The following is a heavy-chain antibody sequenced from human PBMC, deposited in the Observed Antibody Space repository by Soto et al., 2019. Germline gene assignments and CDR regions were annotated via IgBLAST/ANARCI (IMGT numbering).Heavy chain of an antibody. V-gene: IGHV3-23*01. CDR3: AAYGPRSCYYNLGAFXI. CDR2: ISGSGGST. CDR1: GFTFSSYA. J-gene: IGHJ3*02. D-gene: IGHD3-3*01. Sequence: PGGSLRLSCAASGFTFSSYAMSWVRQAPGKGLEWVSAISGSGGSTYYADSVKGRFTISRDNSKNTLYLQMNSLRAEDTAVYYCAAYGPRSCYYNLGAFXIWAQGRMVTVSS.